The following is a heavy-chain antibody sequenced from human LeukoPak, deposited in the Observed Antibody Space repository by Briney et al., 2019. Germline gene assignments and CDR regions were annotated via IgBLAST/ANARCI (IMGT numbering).Heavy chain of an antibody. J-gene: IGHJ4*02. CDR2: ISSSDNTI. CDR1: GLNLSDYH. D-gene: IGHD3-22*01. Sequence: GGSLRLSCAASGLNLSDYHMSWVRQAPGKGLEWVSYISSSDNTIYYAVSVKGRFTISTDNAKNSLFLQMNSLRAEDTAVYYCASSSGHSYWGQGTLVTVSS. CDR3: ASSSGHSY. V-gene: IGHV3-11*01.